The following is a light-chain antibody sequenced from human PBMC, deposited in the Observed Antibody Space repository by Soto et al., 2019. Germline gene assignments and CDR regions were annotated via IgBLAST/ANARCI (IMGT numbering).Light chain of an antibody. CDR1: SSDVGGYNY. J-gene: IGLJ3*02. CDR3: SSYAGSNNLGV. CDR2: EVS. Sequence: QSALTQPPSASGSRGQSVTISCTGTSSDVGGYNYVSWYQQHPGKAPKLMIYEVSKRPSGVPDRFSGSKSGNTASLTVSGLQPEDDAAYYCSSYAGSNNLGVFGGGTKLTVL. V-gene: IGLV2-8*01.